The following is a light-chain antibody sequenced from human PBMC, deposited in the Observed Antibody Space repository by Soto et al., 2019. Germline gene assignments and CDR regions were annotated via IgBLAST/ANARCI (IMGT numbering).Light chain of an antibody. CDR1: SSDVGGYNY. CDR2: DVN. CDR3: GSYTNSITLV. Sequence: QSVLTQPASVSGSPGQSITIACTGTSSDVGGYNYVSWYQHHPGKVPKLLIYDVNMRPPGISNRFSGSKSGNTASLTISWIQAEDEGYYYCGSYTNSITLVFGGGTKVTVL. J-gene: IGLJ2*01. V-gene: IGLV2-14*03.